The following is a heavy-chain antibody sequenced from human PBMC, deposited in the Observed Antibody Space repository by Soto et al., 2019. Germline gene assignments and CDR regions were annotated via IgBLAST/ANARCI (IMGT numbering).Heavy chain of an antibody. CDR1: GYNFISFW. V-gene: IGHV5-51*01. CDR3: AKVVVDRTNWYYFDC. CDR2: IYPGDSDT. D-gene: IGHD2-2*01. J-gene: IGHJ4*02. Sequence: GESLKISFETSGYNFISFWIALVRQIPGKGLEWMGLIYPGDSDTTYSPAFQGQVTISVDRSTKNTLYLQMNSLRAEDTAVYYCAKVVVDRTNWYYFDCWGQGTLVTVSS.